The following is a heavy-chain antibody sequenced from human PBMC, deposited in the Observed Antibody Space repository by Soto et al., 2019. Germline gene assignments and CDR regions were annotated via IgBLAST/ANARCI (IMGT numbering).Heavy chain of an antibody. Sequence: PSETLSLTCTVSGGSISSSSYFWGWIRQPPGKGLEWIGEINHSGSTNYNPSLKSRVTISVDTSKNQFSLKLSSVTAADTAVYYCARSVVVPAASGTYYYYYGMDVWGQGTTVTVSS. CDR1: GGSISSSSYF. D-gene: IGHD2-2*01. V-gene: IGHV4-39*07. CDR3: ARSVVVPAASGTYYYYYGMDV. CDR2: INHSGST. J-gene: IGHJ6*02.